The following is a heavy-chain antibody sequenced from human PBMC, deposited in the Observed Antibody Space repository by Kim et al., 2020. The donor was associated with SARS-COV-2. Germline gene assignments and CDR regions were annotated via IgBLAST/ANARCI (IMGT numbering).Heavy chain of an antibody. CDR3: AREGSGSYNWLDP. Sequence: YSQKFQGRVTFTRDASPTTAFMELTSLTFKDTAVYYCAREGSGSYNWLDPWGQGTLVTVSS. J-gene: IGHJ5*02. V-gene: IGHV1-3*01. D-gene: IGHD3-10*01.